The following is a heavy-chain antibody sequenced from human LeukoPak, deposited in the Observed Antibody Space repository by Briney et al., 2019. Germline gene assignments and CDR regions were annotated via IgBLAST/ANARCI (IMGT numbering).Heavy chain of an antibody. J-gene: IGHJ3*02. V-gene: IGHV3-23*01. CDR3: AKDLRDHTGLGAFDI. Sequence: PGGSLRLSCAASGFTFSSYAMSWVRQAPGEGLYWVSAISGSDGSTYYADSVKGRFTISRDNSKNTLYLQMNSLRAEDTAVYYCAKDLRDHTGLGAFDIWGQGTMVTVSS. CDR1: GFTFSSYA. D-gene: IGHD2-8*02. CDR2: ISGSDGST.